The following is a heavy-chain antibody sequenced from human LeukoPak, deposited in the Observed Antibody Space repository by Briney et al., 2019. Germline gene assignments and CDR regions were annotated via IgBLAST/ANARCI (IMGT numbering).Heavy chain of an antibody. D-gene: IGHD6-13*01. Sequence: PRGSLRLSCAASGFTFSNALMSWVRQAPGKGLEWVGRIKSKSDGGTTDYAAPVKGRFTISRDDSRNTLYLQMNSLKTEDTAVYYCTLIAAGGSLDCWGQGTLVTVSS. V-gene: IGHV3-15*01. CDR3: TLIAAGGSLDC. J-gene: IGHJ4*02. CDR1: GFTFSNAL. CDR2: IKSKSDGGTT.